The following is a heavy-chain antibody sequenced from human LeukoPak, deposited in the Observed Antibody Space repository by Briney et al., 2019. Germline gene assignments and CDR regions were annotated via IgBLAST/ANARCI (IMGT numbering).Heavy chain of an antibody. V-gene: IGHV4-59*11. D-gene: IGHD5-12*01. CDR2: IYYSGST. CDR3: VGEKWLRSSAFDY. CDR1: GGSISSHY. J-gene: IGHJ4*02. Sequence: SETLSLTCTVSGGSISSHYWSWIWQPPGKGLEWIGYIYYSGSTNYNPSLKSRVTISVDTSKNQFSLKLSSVTAADTAVYYCVGEKWLRSSAFDYWGQGTLVTVSS.